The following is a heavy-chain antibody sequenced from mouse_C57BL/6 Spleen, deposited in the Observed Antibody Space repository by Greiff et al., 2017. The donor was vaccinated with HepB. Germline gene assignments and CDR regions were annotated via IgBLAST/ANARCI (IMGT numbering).Heavy chain of an antibody. CDR3: ARMGFTTGYAMDY. CDR2: IYPGSGST. J-gene: IGHJ4*01. CDR1: GYTFTSYW. Sequence: QVQLKQPGAELVKPGASVKMSCKASGYTFTSYWITWVKQRPGQGLEWIGDIYPGSGSTNYNEKFKGKATLTVDTSSSTAYMELHSLTSEDSAVYFCARMGFTTGYAMDYWGQGTSVTVSS. V-gene: IGHV1-55*01.